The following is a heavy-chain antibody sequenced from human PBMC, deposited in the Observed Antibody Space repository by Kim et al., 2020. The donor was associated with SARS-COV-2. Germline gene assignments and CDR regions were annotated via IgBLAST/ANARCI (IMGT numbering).Heavy chain of an antibody. Sequence: SETLSLNCTVSGGYISSGGYYWSWIRQHPGKGLEWIGYIYYSGSTYYNPSLKSRVTISVDTSKNQFSLKLSSVTAADTAVYYCARSFVVVVAATPNWFDPWGQGTLATVSS. CDR1: GGYISSGGYY. CDR3: ARSFVVVVAATPNWFDP. D-gene: IGHD2-15*01. V-gene: IGHV4-31*03. J-gene: IGHJ5*02. CDR2: IYYSGST.